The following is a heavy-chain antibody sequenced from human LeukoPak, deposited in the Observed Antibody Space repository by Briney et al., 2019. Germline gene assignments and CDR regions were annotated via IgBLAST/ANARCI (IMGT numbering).Heavy chain of an antibody. J-gene: IGHJ6*03. CDR3: ARVEVLRYFDSYYYYMDV. V-gene: IGHV3-53*01. CDR1: GFTVSSNY. Sequence: PGGSLRLSCAASGFTVSSNYMSWVRQAPGKGLEWVSVIYSGGSTYYADSVKGRFTISRDNSKNTLYLQMNSLGAEDTAVYYCARVEVLRYFDSYYYYMDVWGKGTTVTISS. D-gene: IGHD3-9*01. CDR2: IYSGGST.